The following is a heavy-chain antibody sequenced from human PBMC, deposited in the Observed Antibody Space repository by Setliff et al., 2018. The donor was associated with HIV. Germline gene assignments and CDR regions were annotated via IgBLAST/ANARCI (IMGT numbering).Heavy chain of an antibody. CDR1: GFIFSDHY. CDR3: ARPDFWSGHYNY. CDR2: SRNKANTYTT. J-gene: IGHJ4*02. Sequence: GGSLRLSCAASGFIFSDHYIDWVRQAPGKGLEWVGRSRNKANTYTTEYAASVKGRFTISRDNAKNTLYLQMNSLRAEDTAVYYCARPDFWSGHYNYWGQGTLVTVSS. V-gene: IGHV3-72*01. D-gene: IGHD3-3*01.